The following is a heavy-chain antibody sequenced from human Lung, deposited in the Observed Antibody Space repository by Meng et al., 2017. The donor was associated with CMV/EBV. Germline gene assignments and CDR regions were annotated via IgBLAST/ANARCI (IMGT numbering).Heavy chain of an antibody. CDR1: GFTFSTYS. D-gene: IGHD2/OR15-2a*01. CDR3: ARDVSPRSSAYFCIYYFYALHV. CDR2: ISSSGTYI. V-gene: IGHV3-21*01. Sequence: GGSLRLXCAASGFTFSTYSMNWVRQAPGKGLEWVSSISSSGTYIYYIDSVKGRFTISRDNAQNSLYLQMNSLRAEDTAVYYCARDVSPRSSAYFCIYYFYALHVWGQGTTVTVSS. J-gene: IGHJ6*02.